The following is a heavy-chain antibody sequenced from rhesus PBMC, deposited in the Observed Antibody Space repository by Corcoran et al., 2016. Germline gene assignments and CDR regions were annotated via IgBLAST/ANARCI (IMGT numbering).Heavy chain of an antibody. CDR1: GFSISTTGTG. Sequence: QVTLKESGPALVKPTQTLTLTCTFSGFSISTTGTGVGWIRQPPGTALEWLASIYWNDSKYYSTSLKSRLTISKDTSKNQVVLTMTNMDPVDTATYYCARVRRYSGSRYYFDYWGQGVLVTVSS. D-gene: IGHD3-16*01. CDR2: IYWNDSK. V-gene: IGHV2-95*01. CDR3: ARVRRYSGSRYYFDY. J-gene: IGHJ4*01.